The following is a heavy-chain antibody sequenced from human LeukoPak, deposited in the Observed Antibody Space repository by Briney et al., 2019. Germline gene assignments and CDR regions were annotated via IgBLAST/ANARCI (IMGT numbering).Heavy chain of an antibody. J-gene: IGHJ4*02. V-gene: IGHV1-24*01. Sequence: ASVTVSRKVSGYTLTELSMHWVRHAPGKGLEWVGGFDPEDGETIYAQKFQGRVTMTEDTSTDTAYIEQSRLRSEDTAVYYCATGGNPWRKTLSYDYWGQGTLVTVSS. D-gene: IGHD4-23*01. CDR1: GYTLTELS. CDR3: ATGGNPWRKTLSYDY. CDR2: FDPEDGET.